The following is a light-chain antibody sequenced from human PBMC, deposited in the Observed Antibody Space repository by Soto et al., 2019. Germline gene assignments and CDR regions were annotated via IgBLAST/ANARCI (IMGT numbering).Light chain of an antibody. V-gene: IGKV1-39*01. CDR3: QQYEA. CDR1: QSISSY. CDR2: AAS. J-gene: IGKJ3*01. Sequence: DIQMTQSPSSLSASVGARVTITCRASQSISSYLNWYQEKPGKAPKLLIYAASSLQSGVPSRFSGSGSGTDFTLTISRLEHEEFAVYYCQQYEAFGPGTKVDIK.